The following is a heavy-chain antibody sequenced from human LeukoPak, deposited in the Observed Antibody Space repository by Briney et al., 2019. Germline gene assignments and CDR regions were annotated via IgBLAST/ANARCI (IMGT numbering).Heavy chain of an antibody. Sequence: GRSLRLSCAASGFTFSSYAMHWVRQAPGKGLEWVAVISYDGSNKYYADSVKGRFTISRDNSKNTLYLQMNTLRAEDTAVYYCARASRYDSSGYYPYYFDYWGQGTLVTVSS. D-gene: IGHD3-22*01. CDR3: ARASRYDSSGYYPYYFDY. V-gene: IGHV3-30*04. CDR1: GFTFSSYA. CDR2: ISYDGSNK. J-gene: IGHJ4*02.